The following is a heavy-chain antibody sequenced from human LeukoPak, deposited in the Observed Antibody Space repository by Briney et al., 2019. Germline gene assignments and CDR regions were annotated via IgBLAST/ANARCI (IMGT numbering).Heavy chain of an antibody. CDR3: ARLDGNYYDSSGYSQSAFDI. V-gene: IGHV1-46*01. J-gene: IGHJ3*02. D-gene: IGHD3-22*01. CDR2: INPTGGST. CDR1: GYTFTSYY. Sequence: ASVKVSCKASGYTFTSYYMHWVRQAPGQGLEWMGLINPTGGSTGYAQKFQGRVTMTRDMSTSTDYMELSSLRSEDTAIYYCARLDGNYYDSSGYSQSAFDIWGQGTMVTVSS.